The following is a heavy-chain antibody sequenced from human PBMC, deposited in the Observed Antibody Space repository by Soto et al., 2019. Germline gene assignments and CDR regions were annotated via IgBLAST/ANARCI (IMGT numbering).Heavy chain of an antibody. D-gene: IGHD2-15*01. V-gene: IGHV3-33*08. CDR1: GFTFNTYG. J-gene: IGHJ6*02. Sequence: QVQLVESGGGVVQPGGSLRLSCTTSGFTFNTYGMHWVRQAPGKGLEWVAIIWYDGSNKDYADSVKGRFTISRDNSRNTLYLQMNSLTAEDTALYYCARADCTGAYCYSWTFNYGVDVWGQGTTVTVSS. CDR2: IWYDGSNK. CDR3: ARADCTGAYCYSWTFNYGVDV.